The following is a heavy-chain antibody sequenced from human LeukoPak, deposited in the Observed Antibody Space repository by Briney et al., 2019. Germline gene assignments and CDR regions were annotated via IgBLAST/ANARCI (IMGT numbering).Heavy chain of an antibody. CDR3: ARGRYSITMVRGTPLDV. Sequence: SSETLSLTCAVYGGSFSGYYWSWIRQPPGMGLEWIGEINHSGSTNYNPSLKSRVTISVDTSKNQFSLKLSSVTAADTAVYYCARGRYSITMVRGTPLDVWGQGTTVTVSS. V-gene: IGHV4-34*01. D-gene: IGHD3-10*01. CDR2: INHSGST. CDR1: GGSFSGYY. J-gene: IGHJ6*02.